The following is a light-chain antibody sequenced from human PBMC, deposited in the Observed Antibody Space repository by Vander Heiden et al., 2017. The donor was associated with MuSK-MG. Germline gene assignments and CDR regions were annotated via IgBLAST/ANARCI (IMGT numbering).Light chain of an antibody. CDR1: SSDVGGYNS. CDR2: EVS. J-gene: IGLJ1*01. CDR3: SSYTSSSTRVYV. Sequence: QSALTQPASVSGSPGQSITISCTGTSSDVGGYNSVSWYQQHPGKAPKLRMYEVSNRPSGVSNRCSGSKSGNTASLTISGLQAEDEADYYCSSYTSSSTRVYVVGTGTKVTVL. V-gene: IGLV2-14*01.